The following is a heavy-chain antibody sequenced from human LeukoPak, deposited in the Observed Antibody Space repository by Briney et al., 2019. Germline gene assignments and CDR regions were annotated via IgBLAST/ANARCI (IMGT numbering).Heavy chain of an antibody. CDR3: ARDLPIRGIPTGAFDY. CDR1: GGSISSYY. V-gene: IGHV4-59*12. Sequence: SETLSLTCTVSGGSISSYYWSWIRQPPGKGLEWIGYIYYSGSTNYNPSLKSRVTISVYTSKNQFSLKLSSVTAADTAVYYCARDLPIRGIPTGAFDYWGQGTLVTVSS. J-gene: IGHJ4*02. D-gene: IGHD3-10*01. CDR2: IYYSGST.